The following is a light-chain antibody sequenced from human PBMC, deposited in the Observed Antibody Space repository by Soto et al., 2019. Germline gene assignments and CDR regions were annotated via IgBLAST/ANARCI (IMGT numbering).Light chain of an antibody. CDR1: RRISSW. J-gene: IGKJ1*01. V-gene: IGKV1-5*01. Sequence: DIQMTQSPSTLSASVGDRVTISCRASRRISSWLAWYQQQPGKAPKLLVYDACTLQSGVPSRFSGNGSGTEFTLTTSRLQPEDLATYFCQQYNGYPWTFGQGSRVGIK. CDR3: QQYNGYPWT. CDR2: DAC.